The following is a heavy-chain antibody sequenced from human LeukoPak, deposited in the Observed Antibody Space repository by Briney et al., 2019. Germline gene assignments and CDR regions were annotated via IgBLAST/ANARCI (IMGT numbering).Heavy chain of an antibody. V-gene: IGHV4-59*01. Sequence: SETLSLTCTVSGGSISSYYWSWIRQPPGKGLEWIGYIYYSGSTNYNPSLKSRVTISVDTSKNQFSLKLSSVTAADTAVYYRARVFYGDAKFDYWGQGTLVTVSS. J-gene: IGHJ4*02. D-gene: IGHD4-17*01. CDR1: GGSISSYY. CDR2: IYYSGST. CDR3: ARVFYGDAKFDY.